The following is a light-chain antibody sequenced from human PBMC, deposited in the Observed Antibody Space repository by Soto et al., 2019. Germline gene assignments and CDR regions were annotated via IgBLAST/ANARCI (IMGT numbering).Light chain of an antibody. V-gene: IGKV1-5*01. CDR1: QSISSW. Sequence: DIQMTQSPSTLSASVGDIVTITCRASQSISSWLAWYQQTAGKAPKLLIYDASSLESGVPSRFTGSASGTEFTLTISSLQPDDFATYYCQQYNSFPYTFGQGTKVDIK. CDR2: DAS. J-gene: IGKJ2*01. CDR3: QQYNSFPYT.